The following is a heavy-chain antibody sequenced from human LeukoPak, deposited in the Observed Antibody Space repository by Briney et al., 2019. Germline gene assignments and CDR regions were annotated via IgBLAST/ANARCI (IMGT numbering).Heavy chain of an antibody. Sequence: GGSLRLSCAASGFTVSSNYMSWVRQAPGKGLEWVSVIYSGGSTYYADSVKRRFTISRDNSKNTLYLQMNSLRAEDTAVYYCAREAYSSSSGYYYGMDVWGQGTTVTVSS. CDR1: GFTVSSNY. V-gene: IGHV3-53*05. D-gene: IGHD6-6*01. J-gene: IGHJ6*02. CDR2: IYSGGST. CDR3: AREAYSSSSGYYYGMDV.